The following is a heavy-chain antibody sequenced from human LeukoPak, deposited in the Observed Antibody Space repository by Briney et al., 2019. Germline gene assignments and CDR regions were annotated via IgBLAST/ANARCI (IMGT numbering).Heavy chain of an antibody. CDR3: ARVFTGGEVVRDY. V-gene: IGHV1-18*01. D-gene: IGHD3-22*01. J-gene: IGHJ4*02. Sequence: GASVKVSCKASGYTLTSYGISWVRQAPRQGLEWMGWISTYNGSTNYAQKLQGRVTMTTDTSTSTAYMELRSLRSDDTAVYYCARVFTGGEVVRDYWGQGTLVTVSP. CDR2: ISTYNGST. CDR1: GYTLTSYG.